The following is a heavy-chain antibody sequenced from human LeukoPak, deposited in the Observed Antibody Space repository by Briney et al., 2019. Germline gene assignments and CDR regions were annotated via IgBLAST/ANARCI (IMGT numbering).Heavy chain of an antibody. CDR2: IYYSGST. CDR1: GGSISSSNW. CDR3: ARDHIAAAVTPVYYYGMDV. D-gene: IGHD6-13*01. J-gene: IGHJ6*02. Sequence: SETLSLTCAVSGGSISSSNWWSWVRQPPGKGLEWIGYIYYSGSTYYNPSLKSRVTISVDTSKNQFSLKLSSVTAADTAVYYCARDHIAAAVTPVYYYGMDVWGQGTTVTVSS. V-gene: IGHV4-4*02.